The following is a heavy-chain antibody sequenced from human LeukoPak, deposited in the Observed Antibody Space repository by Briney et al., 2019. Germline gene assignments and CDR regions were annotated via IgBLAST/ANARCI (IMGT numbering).Heavy chain of an antibody. CDR1: GYSFTSYW. D-gene: IGHD6-13*01. CDR2: IYPGDSDT. V-gene: IGHV5-51*01. Sequence: GESLKISCKASGYSFTSYWIGWVRQMPGKGLVWMGIIYPGDSDTRYSPSFQGQVTISAVKSISTAYLQWSILKASDTAMYYCARGIGSSWYLDALDIWGQGTMVTVSS. CDR3: ARGIGSSWYLDALDI. J-gene: IGHJ3*02.